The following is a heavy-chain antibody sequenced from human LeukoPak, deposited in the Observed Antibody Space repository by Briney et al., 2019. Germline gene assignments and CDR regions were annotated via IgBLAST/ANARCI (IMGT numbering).Heavy chain of an antibody. CDR3: ARDHNYDILMFDY. D-gene: IGHD3-9*01. V-gene: IGHV4-59*12. CDR2: IDDSGNT. CDR1: GGSISRYY. J-gene: IGHJ4*02. Sequence: PSETLSLTCTVSGGSISRYYWSWIRRPPGKGLEWIGYIDDSGNTNYNPSLKSQVTISVDKSKNQFSLQLSSVTPEDTAVYYCARDHNYDILMFDYWGQGTLVTVSS.